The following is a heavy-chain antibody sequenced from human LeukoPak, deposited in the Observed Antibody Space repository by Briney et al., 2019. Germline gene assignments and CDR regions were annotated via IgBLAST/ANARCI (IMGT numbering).Heavy chain of an antibody. V-gene: IGHV1-18*01. Sequence: GASVKVSCKASGYNFNTYGFSWVRQAPGQGLEWMGWITMINGNTDYAEKLQGRVTMTIDTSTSTAYMELRSLRSDDTAVYYCASSLTISGVVHWGQGTLLTVSS. CDR3: ASSLTISGVVH. CDR1: GYNFNTYG. CDR2: ITMINGNT. D-gene: IGHD3-3*01. J-gene: IGHJ4*02.